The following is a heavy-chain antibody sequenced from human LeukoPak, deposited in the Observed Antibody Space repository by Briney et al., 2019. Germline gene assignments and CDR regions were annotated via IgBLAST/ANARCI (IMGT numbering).Heavy chain of an antibody. D-gene: IGHD1-26*01. Sequence: SETLSLTCTVFGGSINSYYWSWMRQPPGKGLEWIGYISYSGSTNYNPSLKSRVTMSVDTSRNQFSLELTSVTAADAAVYYCARHHNFGSYDGYFDYWGQGTLVTLSS. CDR3: ARHHNFGSYDGYFDY. V-gene: IGHV4-59*01. CDR1: GGSINSYY. J-gene: IGHJ4*02. CDR2: ISYSGST.